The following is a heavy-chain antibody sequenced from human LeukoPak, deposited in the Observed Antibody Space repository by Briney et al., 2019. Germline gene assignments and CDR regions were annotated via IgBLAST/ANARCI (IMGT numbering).Heavy chain of an antibody. CDR3: ATAIVVVVASTAAFDI. J-gene: IGHJ3*02. D-gene: IGHD2-15*01. Sequence: SVKVSCKASGGTFSSYAISWVRQAPGQGLEWMGGIIPIFGTANYAQKFQGRVTMTEDTSTDTAYMELTSLRSEDTAVYYCATAIVVVVASTAAFDIWGQGTMVTVSS. V-gene: IGHV1-69*06. CDR1: GGTFSSYA. CDR2: IIPIFGTA.